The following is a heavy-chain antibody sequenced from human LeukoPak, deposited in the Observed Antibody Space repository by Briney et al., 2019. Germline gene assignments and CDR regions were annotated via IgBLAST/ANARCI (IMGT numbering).Heavy chain of an antibody. J-gene: IGHJ4*02. CDR3: ARAIGERFLEWLLLYY. CDR1: GYTFTGYY. Sequence: ASVKVSCKASGYTFTGYYMHWVRQAPGQGLEWMGWINPNSGGTNYAQKFQGRVTMTRDTSISTAYMELSRLRSDDTAVYYCARAIGERFLEWLLLYYWGQGTLVTVSS. D-gene: IGHD3-3*01. CDR2: INPNSGGT. V-gene: IGHV1-2*02.